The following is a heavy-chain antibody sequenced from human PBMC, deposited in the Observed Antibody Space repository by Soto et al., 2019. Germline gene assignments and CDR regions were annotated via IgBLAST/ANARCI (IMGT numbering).Heavy chain of an antibody. J-gene: IGHJ6*03. CDR2: IIPILGIA. CDR1: GGTFSSYT. V-gene: IGHV1-69*02. Sequence: QVQLVQSGAEVKKPGSSVKVSCKASGGTFSSYTISWVRQAPGQGLEWMGRIIPILGIANYAQKCQGRVTITADKSTSTAYMELSSLRSEDTAVYYCARGDEAGANYYYYYMDVWGKGTTVTVSS. CDR3: ARGDEAGANYYYYYMDV.